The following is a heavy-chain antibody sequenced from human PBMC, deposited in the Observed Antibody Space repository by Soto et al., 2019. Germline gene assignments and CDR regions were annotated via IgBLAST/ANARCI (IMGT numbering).Heavy chain of an antibody. V-gene: IGHV1-18*01. CDR1: GYTFTSYG. D-gene: IGHD2-2*01. CDR2: ISAYNGNT. CDR3: ARSRVVVVPAATRFVWFDP. Sequence: ASVKVSCKASGYTFTSYGISWVRQAPEQGLEWMGWISAYNGNTNYAQKLQGRVTMTTDTSTSTAYMELRSLRSDDTAVYYCARSRVVVVPAATRFVWFDPWGQGTLVTVSS. J-gene: IGHJ5*02.